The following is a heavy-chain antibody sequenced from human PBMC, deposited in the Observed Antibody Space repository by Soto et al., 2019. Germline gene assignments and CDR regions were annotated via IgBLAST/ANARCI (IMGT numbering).Heavy chain of an antibody. J-gene: IGHJ4*02. CDR3: ARDRSNSSDYFDF. CDR1: GGSIDNYEYY. Sequence: QVQLQESGPGLVKPSQTLSLTCTVSGGSIDNYEYYWTWIRQPPGKGLEWVGYIYYSGRTNYNPSLNSRLTISLDTSKNQFSLRLTSVSAADTAMYYCARDRSNSSDYFDFWGQGTLVTVSS. V-gene: IGHV4-30-4*01. CDR2: IYYSGRT. D-gene: IGHD6-6*01.